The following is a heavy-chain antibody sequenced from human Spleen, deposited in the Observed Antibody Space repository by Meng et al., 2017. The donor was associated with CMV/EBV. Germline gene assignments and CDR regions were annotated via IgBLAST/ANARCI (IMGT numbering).Heavy chain of an antibody. Sequence: SVKVSCKASGGTFSSYAISWVRQAPGQGLEWMGGIIPIFGTANYAQKFQGRVTITTDESTSTAYMELSSLRSEDTAVYYCAEGFCSSTSCSGGVFDYWGQGTLVTVSS. J-gene: IGHJ4*02. CDR2: IIPIFGTA. CDR1: GGTFSSYA. V-gene: IGHV1-69*05. CDR3: AEGFCSSTSCSGGVFDY. D-gene: IGHD2-2*01.